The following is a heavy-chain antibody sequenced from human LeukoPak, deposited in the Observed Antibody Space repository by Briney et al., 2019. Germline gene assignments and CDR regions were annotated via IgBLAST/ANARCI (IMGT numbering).Heavy chain of an antibody. CDR2: MNPNSGNT. D-gene: IGHD3-16*01. J-gene: IGHJ5*02. CDR1: GYTFTSYD. Sequence: ASVKVSCKASGYTFTSYDINWVRQATGQGLEWMGWMNPNSGNTGYAQKFQGRVTMTRNTSISTAYMELSSLRSEDTAVYYCARAVRRSRVWFDPWGQGTLVTVSS. V-gene: IGHV1-8*01. CDR3: ARAVRRSRVWFDP.